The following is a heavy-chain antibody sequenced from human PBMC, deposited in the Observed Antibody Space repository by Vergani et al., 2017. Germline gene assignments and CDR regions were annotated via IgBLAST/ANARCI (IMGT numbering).Heavy chain of an antibody. CDR3: GRKQSPASLMDKPIDI. Sequence: QVQLVASGGGLVRPGGSLRLSCAASGFIFSDYYMTWIRQTPGKGLEWPAHISDGGETKMYAESLKGRFTVSRYNTKNLLILQMKTLKVDDTATYYCGRKQSPASLMDKPIDIWGQGTLVTVSS. CDR2: ISDGGETK. CDR1: GFIFSDYY. D-gene: IGHD1/OR15-1a*01. J-gene: IGHJ5*02. V-gene: IGHV3-11*01.